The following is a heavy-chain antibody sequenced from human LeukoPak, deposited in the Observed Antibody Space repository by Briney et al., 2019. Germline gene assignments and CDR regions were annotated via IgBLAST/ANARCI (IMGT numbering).Heavy chain of an antibody. Sequence: PGGSLRLSCAASGFTFSNSWVHWVRQAPGKGLMWLSRINSDGSTIDYADSVKGRFTTSRDNAKNTLYLQMNSLRAEDTAVYYCAREDHTSIFGVVIHTYYFDYWGQGTLVTVSS. J-gene: IGHJ4*02. CDR3: AREDHTSIFGVVIHTYYFDY. CDR2: INSDGSTI. CDR1: GFTFSNSW. V-gene: IGHV3-74*01. D-gene: IGHD3-3*01.